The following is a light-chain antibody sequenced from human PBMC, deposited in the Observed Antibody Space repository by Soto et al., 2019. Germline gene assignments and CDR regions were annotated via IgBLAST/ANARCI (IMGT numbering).Light chain of an antibody. V-gene: IGLV1-44*01. CDR2: SNN. CDR1: SSNIGSHA. J-gene: IGLJ2*01. CDR3: AAWDDSLKGLL. Sequence: QAVVTQPPSASGTPGQRVTISCSGSSSNIGSHAVNWYQQLPGTPPKLLIYSNNQRPPGGPDRFSGSKSGTSASLAISWLQAEDEADYYCAAWDDSLKGLLFGGGTKLTVL.